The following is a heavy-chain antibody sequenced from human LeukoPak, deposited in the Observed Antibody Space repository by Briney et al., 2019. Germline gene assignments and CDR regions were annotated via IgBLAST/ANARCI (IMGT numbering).Heavy chain of an antibody. Sequence: ETLSLTCTVSGGSISSYYWSWVRQAPGKGLEWVSAISGSGGSTYYADSVKGRFTISRDNSKNTLYLQMNSLRAEDTAVYYCAKDANGYLARDAFDIWGQGTMVTVSS. V-gene: IGHV3-23*01. J-gene: IGHJ3*02. D-gene: IGHD1-1*01. CDR1: GGSISSYY. CDR2: ISGSGGST. CDR3: AKDANGYLARDAFDI.